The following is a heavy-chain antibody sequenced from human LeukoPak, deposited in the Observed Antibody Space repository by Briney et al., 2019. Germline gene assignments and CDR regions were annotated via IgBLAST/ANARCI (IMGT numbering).Heavy chain of an antibody. CDR2: ISSSSSYI. D-gene: IGHD3-3*01. Sequence: PGGSLRPSCAASGFTFSSYSMNWVRQAPGKGLEWVSSISSSSSYIYYADSVKGRFTISRDNSKNTLYLQMNSLRAEDTAVYYCARAHYDFWSGYSMGDYYYGMDVWGQGTTVTVSS. V-gene: IGHV3-21*01. CDR3: ARAHYDFWSGYSMGDYYYGMDV. CDR1: GFTFSSYS. J-gene: IGHJ6*02.